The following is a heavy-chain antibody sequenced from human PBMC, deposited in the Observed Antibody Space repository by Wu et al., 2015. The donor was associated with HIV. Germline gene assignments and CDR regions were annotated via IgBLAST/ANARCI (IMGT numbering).Heavy chain of an antibody. CDR2: IIPIFGTA. V-gene: IGHV1-69*12. D-gene: IGHD2-2*02. CDR1: GGTFSSYA. Sequence: QVQLVQSGAEAKKPGSSVKVSCKASGGTFSSYAISWVRQAPGQGLEWMGGIIPIFGTANYAQKFQGRVTITADESTSTAYMELSSLRSEDTAVYYCASRYCSSTSCYNGNYYYYMDVWGKGTTVTVSS. J-gene: IGHJ6*03. CDR3: ASRYCSSTSCYNGNYYYYMDV.